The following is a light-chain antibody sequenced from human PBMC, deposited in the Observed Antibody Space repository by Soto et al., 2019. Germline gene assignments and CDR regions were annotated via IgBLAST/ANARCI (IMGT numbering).Light chain of an antibody. CDR1: QRVYSN. CDR2: GAS. Sequence: EIFMTQSPSTLSVSPRESATLYCRASQRVYSNLAWYQQRPGQAPRLLIYGASTRATGVPARFSGRGSGTEFTLTISSLQSEDFAVYYCQQYGSSGTVGQGGKVAIK. J-gene: IGKJ1*01. V-gene: IGKV3-15*01. CDR3: QQYGSSGT.